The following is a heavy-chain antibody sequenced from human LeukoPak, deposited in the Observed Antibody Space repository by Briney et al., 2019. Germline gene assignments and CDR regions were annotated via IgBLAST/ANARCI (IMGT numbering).Heavy chain of an antibody. D-gene: IGHD6-13*01. CDR2: ISAYNGNT. CDR1: GYTFASFG. CDR3: ARAGIAALGYYYYYMDV. J-gene: IGHJ6*03. Sequence: ASVKVSCKTSGYTFASFGISWVRQAPGQGLEWMGWISAYNGNTNYAQKLQGRVTVTTDTSTSTAYMELRSLRSDDTAVYYCARAGIAALGYYYYYMDVWGKGTTVTVSS. V-gene: IGHV1-18*01.